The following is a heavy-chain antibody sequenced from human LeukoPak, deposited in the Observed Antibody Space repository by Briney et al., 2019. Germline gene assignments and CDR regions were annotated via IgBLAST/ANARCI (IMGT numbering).Heavy chain of an antibody. CDR2: INAGNGNT. V-gene: IGHV1-3*01. CDR1: EYTFTSYA. Sequence: ASVKVSCKASEYTFTSYAMHWVRQAPGQRLEWMGWINAGNGNTKYSQKFQGRVTITRDTSASTAYMELSSLRSEDTAVYYCARDTITDYYYYYGMDVWGQGTTVTVSS. J-gene: IGHJ6*02. CDR3: ARDTITDYYYYYGMDV. D-gene: IGHD5-12*01.